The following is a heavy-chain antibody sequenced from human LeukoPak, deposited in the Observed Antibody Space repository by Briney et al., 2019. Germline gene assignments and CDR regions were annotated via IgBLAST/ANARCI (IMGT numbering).Heavy chain of an antibody. J-gene: IGHJ4*02. V-gene: IGHV3-23*01. D-gene: IGHD2-2*01. CDR1: EFTFSSYA. CDR2: ISGSGERT. CDR3: AKDLDYTSLPGGYFDN. Sequence: GGSLRLSCAASEFTFSSYAMTWVRQAPGKGLEWVSTISGSGERTYYADSVKGRFTISRDNSKNTLYLQMNTLRADDTAVYYCAKDLDYTSLPGGYFDNWGQGTLVTVSS.